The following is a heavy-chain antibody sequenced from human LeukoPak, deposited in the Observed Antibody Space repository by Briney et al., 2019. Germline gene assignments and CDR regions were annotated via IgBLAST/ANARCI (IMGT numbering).Heavy chain of an antibody. V-gene: IGHV3-33*06. CDR3: VKERSPFDAFDI. Sequence: RGSLRLSCAASGVTFSNYGMHWVRQAPGKGLEWVAGILSDVINRYYADSVKGRFTFSRDNSKNTLSLQMNSLRAEDTALYYCVKERSPFDAFDIWGQGTMGTVSS. CDR2: ILSDVINR. CDR1: GVTFSNYG. J-gene: IGHJ3*02.